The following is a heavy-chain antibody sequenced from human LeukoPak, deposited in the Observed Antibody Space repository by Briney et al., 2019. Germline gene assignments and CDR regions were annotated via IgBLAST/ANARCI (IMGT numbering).Heavy chain of an antibody. V-gene: IGHV1-69*13. Sequence: SVKVSCKASGGTFSSYAISWVRQAPGQGLEWMGGIIPISGTANYAQKFQGRVTITADESTSTAYMELSSLRSEDTAVYYCARAGGSGYYYFDYWGQGILVTVSS. CDR1: GGTFSSYA. CDR2: IIPISGTA. CDR3: ARAGGSGYYYFDY. J-gene: IGHJ4*02. D-gene: IGHD3-22*01.